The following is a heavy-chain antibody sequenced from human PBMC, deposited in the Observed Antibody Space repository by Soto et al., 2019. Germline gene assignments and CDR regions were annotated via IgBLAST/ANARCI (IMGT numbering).Heavy chain of an antibody. CDR2: ISGNGGST. Sequence: EVQLVESGGGLVQPGGSLRLSCAASGFTFSSYAMHWVRQAPGMGLEYVSAISGNGGSTYYANSVKGRFTISRDNSKNTLYLQMGSLRAEDMAVYYCARRGYGLYFDYWGQGTLVTVSS. D-gene: IGHD3-10*01. V-gene: IGHV3-64*01. CDR3: ARRGYGLYFDY. J-gene: IGHJ4*02. CDR1: GFTFSSYA.